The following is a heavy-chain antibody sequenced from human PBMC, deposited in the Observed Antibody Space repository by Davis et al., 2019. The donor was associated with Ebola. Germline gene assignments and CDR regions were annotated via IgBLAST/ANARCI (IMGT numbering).Heavy chain of an antibody. D-gene: IGHD4-23*01. Sequence: GESLKISCAASGFTFSNYAMSWVRQAPGKGLEWVSGISGSGVTTYYTDSVKGRFTISRDNSKNTVHLQVNNLRAEDTAVYFCAKDHRWQHRADTFDIWGQGTMVTVSS. CDR1: GFTFSNYA. CDR2: ISGSGVTT. CDR3: AKDHRWQHRADTFDI. J-gene: IGHJ3*02. V-gene: IGHV3-23*01.